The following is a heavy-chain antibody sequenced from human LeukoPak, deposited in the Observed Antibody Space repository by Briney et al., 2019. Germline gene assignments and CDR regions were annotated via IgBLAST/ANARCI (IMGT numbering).Heavy chain of an antibody. CDR2: INHSGST. V-gene: IGHV4-34*01. CDR1: GGSFSGYY. D-gene: IGHD2-2*01. CDR3: ARALFIVVVPAAIGIDAFDC. J-gene: IGHJ3*01. Sequence: SETLSLTCAVYGGSFSGYYWSWIRQPPGKGLEWIGEINHSGSTNYNPSLKSRVTISVDTSKNQFSLKLSSVTAADTAVYYCARALFIVVVPAAIGIDAFDCWGQGIMVTVSS.